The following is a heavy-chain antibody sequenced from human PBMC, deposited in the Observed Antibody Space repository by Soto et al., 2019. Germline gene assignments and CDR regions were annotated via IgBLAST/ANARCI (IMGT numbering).Heavy chain of an antibody. CDR3: ARERSRYDRSGYYRPDY. Sequence: GASVKVSCKASGDTFSTYSIGWVRQAPGQGLEWLGGIIPILGTPSYAQRFQGRVTITADKSTSTAYMELSSLRSEDTAVYYCARERSRYDRSGYYRPDYWGQGTLVTVSS. CDR2: IIPILGTP. CDR1: GDTFSTYS. V-gene: IGHV1-69*08. J-gene: IGHJ4*02. D-gene: IGHD3-22*01.